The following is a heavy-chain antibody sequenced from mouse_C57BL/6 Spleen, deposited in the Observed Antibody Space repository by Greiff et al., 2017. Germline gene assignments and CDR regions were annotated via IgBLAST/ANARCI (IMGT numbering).Heavy chain of an antibody. CDR2: IDPEDGET. J-gene: IGHJ3*01. CDR1: GFNINDYY. D-gene: IGHD2-4*01. CDR3: AINDDYDGRFAY. Sequence: VQLQQSGAELVKPGASVKLSCTASGFNINDYYMHWVKQRTEQGLEWIGRIDPEDGETKYAPKFQGKATITADTSSNTAYLQLSSLTSEDTAVYYCAINDDYDGRFAYWGQGTLVTVSA. V-gene: IGHV14-2*01.